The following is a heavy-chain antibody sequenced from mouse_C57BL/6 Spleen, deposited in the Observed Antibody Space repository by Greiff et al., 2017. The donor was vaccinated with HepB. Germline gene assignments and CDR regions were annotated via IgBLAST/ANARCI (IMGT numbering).Heavy chain of an antibody. CDR1: GYAFSSSW. D-gene: IGHD2-3*01. CDR3: AREGYDGYPYAMDY. V-gene: IGHV1-82*01. Sequence: QVQLQQSGPELVKPGASVKISCKASGYAFSSSWMNWVKQRPGKGLEWIGRIYPGDGDTNYNGKFKGKATLTADKSSSTAYMQLSSLTSEDSAVYFCAREGYDGYPYAMDYWGQGTSVTVSS. CDR2: IYPGDGDT. J-gene: IGHJ4*01.